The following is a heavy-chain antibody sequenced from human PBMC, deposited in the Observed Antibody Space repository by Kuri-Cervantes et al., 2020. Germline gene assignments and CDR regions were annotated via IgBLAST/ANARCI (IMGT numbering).Heavy chain of an antibody. J-gene: IGHJ4*02. CDR1: GGSISSSNW. CDR2: IYHSGST. Sequence: SETLSLTCAVSGGSISSSNWWSWVRQPPGKGLEWIGEIYHSGSTNYNPSLKSRVTISVDKSKNQFSLKLSSVTAADTAVYYCARDGGIIAVAGTFPFDYWGQGTLVTVSS. D-gene: IGHD6-19*01. CDR3: ARDGGIIAVAGTFPFDY. V-gene: IGHV4-4*02.